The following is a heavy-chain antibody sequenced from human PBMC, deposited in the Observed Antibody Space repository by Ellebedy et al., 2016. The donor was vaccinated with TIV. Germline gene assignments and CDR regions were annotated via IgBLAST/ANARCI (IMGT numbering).Heavy chain of an antibody. D-gene: IGHD6-13*01. CDR1: GGSINSYP. J-gene: IGHJ3*02. V-gene: IGHV4-59*01. Sequence: MPSETLSLTCTVSGGSINSYPWSRIRQPPGKGLEWIGYSYYSGSTNYNPSLKSRVTISLDTSKNQFSLKLRSVTAADTAVYYCARVVWQQPVSYAFDIWGQGTMVAVSS. CDR2: SYYSGST. CDR3: ARVVWQQPVSYAFDI.